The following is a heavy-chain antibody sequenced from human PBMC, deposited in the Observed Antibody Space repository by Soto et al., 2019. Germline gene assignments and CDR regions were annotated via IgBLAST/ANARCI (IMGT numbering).Heavy chain of an antibody. CDR2: IGPDGSNI. J-gene: IGHJ4*02. D-gene: IGHD1-1*01. V-gene: IGHV3-74*01. Sequence: RLSCAASGFIFSSHWMHWVRQAPGKGLVGVSHIGPDGSNIWEADSVQGRFTISRDNARNRLYLQMNSLRDEDTAIYYCVRDNNWSLDYWGQGILGTVSS. CDR1: GFIFSSHW. CDR3: VRDNNWSLDY.